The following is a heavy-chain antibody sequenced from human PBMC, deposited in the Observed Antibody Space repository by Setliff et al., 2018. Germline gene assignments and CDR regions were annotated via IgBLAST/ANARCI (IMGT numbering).Heavy chain of an antibody. CDR3: ARAVGATIGAFDI. V-gene: IGHV4-61*09. CDR2: IYSIGST. J-gene: IGHJ3*02. Sequence: SDLWNWIRRSAGNKLEWIGNIYSIGSTEYKPSLKSRVTISVDTSKNQFSLKLSSVTAADTAVYYCARAVGATIGAFDIWGQGTMVTVSS. D-gene: IGHD1-26*01. CDR1: SDL.